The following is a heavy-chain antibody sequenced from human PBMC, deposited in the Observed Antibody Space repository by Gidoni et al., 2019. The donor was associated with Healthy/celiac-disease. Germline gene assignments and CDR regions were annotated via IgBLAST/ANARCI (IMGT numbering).Heavy chain of an antibody. D-gene: IGHD3-10*01. CDR1: GYTLTELS. CDR3: ATIPTEAGSYILGIDY. V-gene: IGHV1-24*01. CDR2: FDPEDGET. Sequence: QVQLVQSGAEVKKPGASVKVSCKVSGYTLTELSMHWVRQAPGKGLEWMGGFDPEDGETSYAQKFQGRVTMTEDTSTDTAYMELSSLRSEDTAVYYCATIPTEAGSYILGIDYWGQGTLVTVSS. J-gene: IGHJ4*02.